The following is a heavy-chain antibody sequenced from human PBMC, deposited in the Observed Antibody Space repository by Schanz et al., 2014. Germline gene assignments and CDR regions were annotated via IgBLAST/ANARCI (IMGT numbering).Heavy chain of an antibody. J-gene: IGHJ6*02. Sequence: VQLVESGGGLVKPGGSLRLSCSGFTVSAYSANWVRQAPGKGLEWVAGISGSGGSTDYADSVKGRFIIPRDNSKNTLYLQMNSLRAEDTAVYYCAKIRYDSSGYYLPYYGMDVWGQGTTVIVSS. CDR1: GFTVSAYS. D-gene: IGHD3-22*01. V-gene: IGHV3-23*04. CDR3: AKIRYDSSGYYLPYYGMDV. CDR2: ISGSGGST.